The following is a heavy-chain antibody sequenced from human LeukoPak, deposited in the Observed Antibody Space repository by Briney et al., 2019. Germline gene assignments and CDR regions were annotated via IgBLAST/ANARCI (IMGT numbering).Heavy chain of an antibody. CDR1: GFTFTSHS. J-gene: IGHJ4*02. CDR2: ISTSSSTI. D-gene: IGHD3-10*01. Sequence: GGSLRLSCAASGFTFTSHSFNWVRQAPGKGLEWVSYISTSSSTIYYTDSVRGRFTISRDNAKNSLYLQMNSLRAEDTAVYYCAKDWYRTSGRQLDYWGQGTLVTVSS. CDR3: AKDWYRTSGRQLDY. V-gene: IGHV3-48*01.